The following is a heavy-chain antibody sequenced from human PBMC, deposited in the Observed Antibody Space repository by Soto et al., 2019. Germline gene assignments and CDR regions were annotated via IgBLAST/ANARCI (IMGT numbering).Heavy chain of an antibody. CDR1: GFTFSSYA. Sequence: EVQLLGSGGGLVQPGGSLRLSCTGSGFTFSSYAMSWVRQAPGKGLECVSIISGSGGTTYYSDSVKGRFTISRDNSKNTLYLQMSSLRAEDTAVYYCAKDGRAAAMYNWFDPWGQGTLVTVSS. CDR3: AKDGRAAAMYNWFDP. V-gene: IGHV3-23*01. D-gene: IGHD6-13*01. J-gene: IGHJ5*02. CDR2: ISGSGGTT.